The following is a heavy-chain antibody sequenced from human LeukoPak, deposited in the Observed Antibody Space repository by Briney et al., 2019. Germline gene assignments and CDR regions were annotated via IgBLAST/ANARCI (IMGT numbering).Heavy chain of an antibody. D-gene: IGHD5-12*01. V-gene: IGHV3-49*03. Sequence: GRSLRLSCTASGFTFGDYAMSWFRQAPGKGLEWVGFIRSKAHGGTTEYAASVKGRFTISRDDSKSIAYLQMNSLKTEDTAVYYCTRYIVATIGGWVAEGDYENWFDPWGQGTLVTVSS. CDR2: IRSKAHGGTT. CDR3: TRYIVATIGGWVAEGDYENWFDP. CDR1: GFTFGDYA. J-gene: IGHJ5*02.